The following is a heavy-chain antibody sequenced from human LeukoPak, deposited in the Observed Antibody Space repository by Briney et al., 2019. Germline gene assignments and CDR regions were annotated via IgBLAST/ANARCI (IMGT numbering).Heavy chain of an antibody. CDR2: ISGYNGNT. CDR1: GYTFSNYG. J-gene: IGHJ4*02. D-gene: IGHD3-10*01. Sequence: ASVKVSCKVSGYTFSNYGITWVRQAPGQGLEWMGWISGYNGNTNFAQKLQGRVSMTTDTSTYTSDMELRSLRSDDTAVYYCARESFRYGSDFDYWGQGTLVTVSS. CDR3: ARESFRYGSDFDY. V-gene: IGHV1-18*01.